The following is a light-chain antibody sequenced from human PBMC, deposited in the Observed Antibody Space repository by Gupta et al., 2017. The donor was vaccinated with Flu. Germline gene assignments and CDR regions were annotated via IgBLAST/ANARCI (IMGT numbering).Light chain of an antibody. V-gene: IGLV2-11*01. J-gene: IGLJ1*01. CDR3: CSYAGSFTYV. CDR2: DVS. Sequence: QSALTQPRSVSGSPGQSVTISCTGTSSDVGGYIYVSWYQQHPDKAPKLMSYDVSKRPSGVPDRFSGSKSGTTASLTISGLQAEDEADYYCCSYAGSFTYVFGAGTKVTVL. CDR1: SSDVGGYIY.